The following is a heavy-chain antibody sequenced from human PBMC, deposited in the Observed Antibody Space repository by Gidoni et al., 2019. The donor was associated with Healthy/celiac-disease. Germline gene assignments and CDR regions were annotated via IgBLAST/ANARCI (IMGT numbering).Heavy chain of an antibody. D-gene: IGHD6-6*01. V-gene: IGHV4-39*01. J-gene: IGHJ3*02. Sequence: QLQLQESGPGLVKPSETLSLTCTVSGGSISSSSYYWGWIRQPPGKGLEWIGSIYYSGSTYYNPSLKSRVTISVDTSKNQFSLKLSSVTAADTAVYYCARHLPIEYSSSSYAFDIWGQGTMVTVSS. CDR2: IYYSGST. CDR3: ARHLPIEYSSSSYAFDI. CDR1: GGSISSSSYY.